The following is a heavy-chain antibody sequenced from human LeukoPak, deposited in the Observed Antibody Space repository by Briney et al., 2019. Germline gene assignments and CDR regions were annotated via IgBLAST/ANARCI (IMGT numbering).Heavy chain of an antibody. D-gene: IGHD3-3*01. CDR2: IYYSGST. J-gene: IGHJ4*02. Sequence: KPSETLSLTCTVSSGSISSYYWSWIRQPPGKGLEWIGYIYYSGSTNYNPSLKSRVTISVDTSKNQFSLKLSSVTAADTAVYYCASGITIFGVVTHFDYWGQGTLVTVSS. CDR1: SGSISSYY. CDR3: ASGITIFGVVTHFDY. V-gene: IGHV4-59*01.